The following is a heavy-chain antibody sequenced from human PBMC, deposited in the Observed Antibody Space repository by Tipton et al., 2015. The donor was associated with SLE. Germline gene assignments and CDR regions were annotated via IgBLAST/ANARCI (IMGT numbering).Heavy chain of an antibody. V-gene: IGHV3-23*01. D-gene: IGHD4-17*01. J-gene: IGHJ4*02. CDR1: GFTFSSYG. CDR2: ISGSGGST. Sequence: SLRLSCAASGFTFSSYGMSWVRQAPGKGLEWVSAISGSGGSTYYADSVKGRFTISRGNSKNTLYLQMNSLRAEDTAVYYCAKGDVRLQGYFDGWGQGTLVTVSA. CDR3: AKGDVRLQGYFDG.